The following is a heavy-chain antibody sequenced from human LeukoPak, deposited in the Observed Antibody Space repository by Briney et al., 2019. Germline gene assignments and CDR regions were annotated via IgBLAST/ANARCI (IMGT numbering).Heavy chain of an antibody. V-gene: IGHV3-23*01. CDR1: GYSFSSYA. D-gene: IGHD6-19*01. CDR2: ISKSGDST. CDR3: AKDQGYSSAWYSRDGFDM. J-gene: IGHJ3*02. Sequence: GGSLRLSCAASGYSFSSYAMSWVRQAPGKGLEWVSAISKSGDSTFYADSVKGRFTISRDNSQNTLYVQMNSLRAEDTAVYYCAKDQGYSSAWYSRDGFDMWGQGTMFTVSS.